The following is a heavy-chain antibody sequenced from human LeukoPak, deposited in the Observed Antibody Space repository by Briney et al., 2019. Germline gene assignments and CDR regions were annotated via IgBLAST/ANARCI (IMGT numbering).Heavy chain of an antibody. CDR1: GGSISSSYYY. V-gene: IGHV4-39*01. Sequence: SETLSLTCTVSGGSISSSYYYWGWIRQPPGKGLEWIGSIYYSGSTYYNPSLKSRVTISVDTSKNQFSLKLRSVTAADTAVYYCASRASYDFWSGYIDYWGQGTLVTVSS. D-gene: IGHD3-3*01. CDR2: IYYSGST. CDR3: ASRASYDFWSGYIDY. J-gene: IGHJ4*02.